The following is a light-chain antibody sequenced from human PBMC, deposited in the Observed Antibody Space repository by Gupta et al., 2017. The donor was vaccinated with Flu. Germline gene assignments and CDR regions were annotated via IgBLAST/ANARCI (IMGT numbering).Light chain of an antibody. CDR1: QSVSSN. CDR2: GAS. Sequence: EIVMTQSPATLSVSPGERATLSCRASQSVSSNLAWYQQKPGQAPRLIISGASTRATGIAARFSGSGSGTEFTLTISRLQSEDFAVYYCQQDNNWLRTFGQGTKVEIK. J-gene: IGKJ1*01. V-gene: IGKV3-15*01. CDR3: QQDNNWLRT.